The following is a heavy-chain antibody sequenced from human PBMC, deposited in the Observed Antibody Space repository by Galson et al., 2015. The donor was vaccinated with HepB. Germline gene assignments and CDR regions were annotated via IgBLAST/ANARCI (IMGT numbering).Heavy chain of an antibody. CDR3: GRQTHHQNPMDV. D-gene: IGHD1-14*01. CDR2: IYYSDTWTT. CDR1: GGSISDHY. J-gene: IGHJ6*02. Sequence: ETLSLTCTVSGGSISDHYWSWIRQSPGKGLEWIGYIYYSDTWTTNYNPSLRSRVTISFGTSNNQVSLKLSSVTAADTAMYYCGRQTHHQNPMDVWGQGTTVTVS. V-gene: IGHV4-59*08.